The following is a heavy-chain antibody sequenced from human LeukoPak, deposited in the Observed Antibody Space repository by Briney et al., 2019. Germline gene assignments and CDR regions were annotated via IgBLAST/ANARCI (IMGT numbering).Heavy chain of an antibody. CDR2: INPNSGGT. CDR1: GYTFTGYY. Sequence: ASMKVSCKASGYTFTGYYMHWVRQAPGQGLEWMGWINPNSGGTNYAQKFQGRVTMTRDTSISTAYMELSRLRSDDTAVYYCARDFRSYTASVDYWGQGTLVTVSS. V-gene: IGHV1-2*02. D-gene: IGHD1-26*01. CDR3: ARDFRSYTASVDY. J-gene: IGHJ4*02.